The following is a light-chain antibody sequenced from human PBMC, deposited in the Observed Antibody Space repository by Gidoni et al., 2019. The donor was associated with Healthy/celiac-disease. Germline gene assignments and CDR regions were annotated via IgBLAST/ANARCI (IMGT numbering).Light chain of an antibody. V-gene: IGLV3-1*01. CDR2: QDN. CDR1: KWGNKS. CDR3: QAWDSKRVV. J-gene: IGLJ1*01. Sequence: SYELTQPPSVSASPGQTASITCSGDKWGNKSASWYQQRPGQSPLLVIYQDNKRPSGIPERFSGSNSGNTATLTISGIQAVDEADYYCQAWDSKRVVFGSGTKVTVL.